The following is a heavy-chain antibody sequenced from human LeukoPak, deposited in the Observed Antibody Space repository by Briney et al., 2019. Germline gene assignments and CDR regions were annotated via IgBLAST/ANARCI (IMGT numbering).Heavy chain of an antibody. CDR1: GYTFTDYY. D-gene: IGHD6-6*01. V-gene: IGHV1-2*02. Sequence: GASVKVSCKASGYTFTDYYMHWVRQAPGQGLEWMGWINPNSGGRNFAQKFQGRVAMTRDTSISTAYVELGSLRSDDTAVYYCARARWQLVPYFDSWGQGTLVTVSS. J-gene: IGHJ4*02. CDR3: ARARWQLVPYFDS. CDR2: INPNSGGR.